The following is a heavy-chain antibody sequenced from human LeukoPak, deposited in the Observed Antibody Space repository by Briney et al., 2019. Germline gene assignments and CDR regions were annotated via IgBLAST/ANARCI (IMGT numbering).Heavy chain of an antibody. D-gene: IGHD2-2*01. Sequence: SSETLSLPCSVSGGSLYSHYWSWIRQAPGKGLELIGHIHDTGSTFYNPSLRGRVTISLDTSNNQFSLKLTSMTAADTAVYYCARFSSGCSTSSCYLTYWGQGTLVTVS. CDR2: IHDTGST. CDR1: GGSLYSHY. J-gene: IGHJ4*02. CDR3: ARFSSGCSTSSCYLTY. V-gene: IGHV4-59*11.